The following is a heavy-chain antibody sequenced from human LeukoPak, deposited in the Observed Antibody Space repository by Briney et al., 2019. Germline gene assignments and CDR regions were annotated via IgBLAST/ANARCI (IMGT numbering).Heavy chain of an antibody. D-gene: IGHD4-23*01. J-gene: IGHJ4*02. Sequence: GGSLRLSCAASGFTFSTYWMHWVRQAPGKGLVWVSRIKSDGSSFMYADSVRGRFTISRDTAKNTLYLQMNSLRAEDTAVYYCARDLDYGGRSNFDHWGQGTLVTVSS. CDR2: IKSDGSSF. V-gene: IGHV3-74*03. CDR3: ARDLDYGGRSNFDH. CDR1: GFTFSTYW.